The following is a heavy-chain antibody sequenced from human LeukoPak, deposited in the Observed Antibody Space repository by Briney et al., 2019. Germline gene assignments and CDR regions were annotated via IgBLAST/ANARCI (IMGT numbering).Heavy chain of an antibody. CDR3: ATTMDSSGYYSGDAFDI. D-gene: IGHD3-22*01. CDR1: GYSFTSYW. V-gene: IGHV5-51*01. Sequence: GESPKISCKGSGYSFTSYWIGWVRQMPGKGLEWMGIIYPGDSDTRYSPSFQGQVTISADKSISTAYLQWSSLKASDTAMYYCATTMDSSGYYSGDAFDIWGQGTMVTVSS. CDR2: IYPGDSDT. J-gene: IGHJ3*02.